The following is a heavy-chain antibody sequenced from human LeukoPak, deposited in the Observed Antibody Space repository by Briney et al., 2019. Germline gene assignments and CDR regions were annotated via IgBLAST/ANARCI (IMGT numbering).Heavy chain of an antibody. D-gene: IGHD3-22*01. CDR2: ISGSGGST. Sequence: PGGSLRLSCAASGFTFSIYAMSWVRHAPGKGLEWVSAISGSGGSTYYADYVKGRVTISRENSKNTLYLQMNSLRAEDTAVYYCAKVCNYYDSSGRGNYFDYWGQGTLVTVSS. V-gene: IGHV3-23*01. CDR3: AKVCNYYDSSGRGNYFDY. J-gene: IGHJ4*02. CDR1: GFTFSIYA.